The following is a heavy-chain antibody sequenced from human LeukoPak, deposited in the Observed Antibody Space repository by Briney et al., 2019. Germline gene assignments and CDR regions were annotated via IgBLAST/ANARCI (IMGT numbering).Heavy chain of an antibody. CDR2: INNSGRTI. CDR1: GFTFSDYY. D-gene: IGHD3-10*01. J-gene: IGHJ4*02. Sequence: PGGSLRLSCAASGFTFSDYYMSWIRQAPGKGLEWVSYINNSGRTIYYADSVKDRFTISRDNAKNSLYLQMNSLRADDTAVYYCARDLVRGVINTDYWGQGTLVTVSS. CDR3: ARDLVRGVINTDY. V-gene: IGHV3-11*01.